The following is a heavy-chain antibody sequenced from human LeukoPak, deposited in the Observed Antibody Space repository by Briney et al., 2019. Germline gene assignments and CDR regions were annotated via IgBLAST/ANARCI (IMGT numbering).Heavy chain of an antibody. J-gene: IGHJ6*02. CDR1: GFTFSSYA. CDR3: AKTPGYSSSWYLYYYGMDV. D-gene: IGHD6-13*01. Sequence: PGGSLRLSCAASGFTFSSYAMHWVRQAPGKGLEWVAVISYDGSNKYYADSVKGRFTISRDNSKNTLYLQMNSLRAEDTAVYYCAKTPGYSSSWYLYYYGMDVWGQGTTVTVSS. CDR2: ISYDGSNK. V-gene: IGHV3-30-3*02.